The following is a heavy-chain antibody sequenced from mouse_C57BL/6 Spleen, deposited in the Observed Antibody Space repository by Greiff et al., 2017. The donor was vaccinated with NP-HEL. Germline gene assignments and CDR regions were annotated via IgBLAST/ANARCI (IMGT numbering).Heavy chain of an antibody. V-gene: IGHV10-1*01. Sequence: EVMLVESGGGLVQPKGSLKLSCAASGFSFNTYAMNWVRQAPGKGLEWVARIRSKSNNYATYYADSVKDRFTISRDDSESMLYLQMNNLKTEDTAMYYCVRQRYDYDGYFDYWGQGTTLTVSS. J-gene: IGHJ2*01. CDR2: IRSKSNNYAT. D-gene: IGHD2-4*01. CDR3: VRQRYDYDGYFDY. CDR1: GFSFNTYA.